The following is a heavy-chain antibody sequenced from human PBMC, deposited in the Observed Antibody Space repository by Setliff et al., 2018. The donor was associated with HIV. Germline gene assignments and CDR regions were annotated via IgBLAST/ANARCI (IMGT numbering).Heavy chain of an antibody. Sequence: LSLTCAISGDSVSSDSAAWNWIRQSPSRGLEWLARTYYRSQWSTDYAVSVKSRITINPDTSRNQFSLQLSSVIPDDSAVYFCARGGITAYYFDHWAQGTLVTVSS. V-gene: IGHV6-1*01. CDR2: TYYRSQWST. D-gene: IGHD5-18*01. J-gene: IGHJ4*02. CDR1: GDSVSSDSAA. CDR3: ARGGITAYYFDH.